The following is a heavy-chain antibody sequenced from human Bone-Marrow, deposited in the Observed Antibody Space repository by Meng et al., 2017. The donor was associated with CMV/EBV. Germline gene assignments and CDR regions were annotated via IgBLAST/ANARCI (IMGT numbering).Heavy chain of an antibody. D-gene: IGHD5-24*01. CDR2: ISGSGGST. CDR1: GFTLSSYA. J-gene: IGHJ4*02. Sequence: GESLRLSCAASGFTLSSYAMSWVRQAPGKGLEWVSAISGSGGSTYYADSVKGRFTISRDKSKNTRYLQMNSLRAEDTAVYYCAKGEMAIHFWGQGTRVTGSS. CDR3: AKGEMAIHF. V-gene: IGHV3-23*01.